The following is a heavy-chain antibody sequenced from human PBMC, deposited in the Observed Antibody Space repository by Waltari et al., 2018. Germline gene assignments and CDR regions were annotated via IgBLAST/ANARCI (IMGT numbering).Heavy chain of an antibody. CDR1: GYTFTGYY. CDR2: LNPNSGGT. CDR3: ARDPVLVGATLFDY. V-gene: IGHV1-2*06. Sequence: QVQLVQSGAEVKKPGASVKVSCKASGYTFTGYYMHWVRQAPGQGLEWMGRLNPNSGGTSYAQKFKGRVTMTRDTSISTAYMELSRLRSDDTAVYYCARDPVLVGATLFDYWGQGTLVTVSS. J-gene: IGHJ4*02. D-gene: IGHD1-26*01.